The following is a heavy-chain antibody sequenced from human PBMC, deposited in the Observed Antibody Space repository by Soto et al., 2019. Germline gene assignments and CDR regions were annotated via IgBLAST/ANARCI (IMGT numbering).Heavy chain of an antibody. J-gene: IGHJ4*02. V-gene: IGHV3-23*01. D-gene: IGHD6-13*01. Sequence: GGSLRLSCAASGFTFSSYAMSWVRQAPGKGLEWVSAISGSGGSTYYADSVKGRFTISRDNSKNTLYLQMNSLRAEDTAVYYCAKDLPGYSSSWYLFFDYWGQGTLVTVSS. CDR3: AKDLPGYSSSWYLFFDY. CDR1: GFTFSSYA. CDR2: ISGSGGST.